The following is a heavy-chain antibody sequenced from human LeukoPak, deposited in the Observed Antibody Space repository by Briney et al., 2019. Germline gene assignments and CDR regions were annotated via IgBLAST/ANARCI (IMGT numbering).Heavy chain of an antibody. V-gene: IGHV3-15*01. J-gene: IGHJ4*02. CDR3: TTDAKVIRYFDWYEDY. CDR2: IKSKTDGGTT. Sequence: TGGSLRLSCAASGFTFSSYEMNWVRQAPGKGLEWVGRIKSKTDGGTTDYAAPVKGRFTISRDDSKNTLYLQMNSLKTEDTAVYYCTTDAKVIRYFDWYEDYWGQGTLVTVSS. CDR1: GFTFSSYE. D-gene: IGHD3-9*01.